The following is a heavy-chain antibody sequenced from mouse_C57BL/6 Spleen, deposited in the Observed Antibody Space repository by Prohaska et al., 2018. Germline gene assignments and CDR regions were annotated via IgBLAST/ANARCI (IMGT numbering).Heavy chain of an antibody. CDR1: GYTFTDYE. D-gene: IGHD2-4*01. J-gene: IGHJ1*03. CDR2: IDPETGGT. V-gene: IGHV1-15*01. Sequence: GAELVRPGASVTLSCKASGYTFTDYEMHWVKQTPVHGLEWIGAIDPETGGTAYNQKFKGKAILTADKSSSTAYMELRSLTSEDSAVYYCTRSDDYPWYCDVWGTGNTVTVSS. CDR3: TRSDDYPWYCDV.